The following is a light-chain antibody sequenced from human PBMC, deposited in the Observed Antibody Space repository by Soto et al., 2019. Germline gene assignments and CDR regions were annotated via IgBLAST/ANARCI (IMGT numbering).Light chain of an antibody. CDR3: SSYTSRSTLGV. J-gene: IGLJ3*02. CDR1: SSDVGGYNY. CDR2: EVS. Sequence: QSALTQPASVSGSPGQSITISCTGTSSDVGGYNYVSWYQQHPGKAPKLMIYEVSNRPSGVSNRFFGSKSGNTASLTISGLQAEDEADYYCSSYTSRSTLGVFGGGTKLPVL. V-gene: IGLV2-14*01.